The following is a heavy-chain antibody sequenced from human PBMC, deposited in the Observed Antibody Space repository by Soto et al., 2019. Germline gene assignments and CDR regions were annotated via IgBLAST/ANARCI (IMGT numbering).Heavy chain of an antibody. CDR3: ARDLPYLSVAGTRWFDP. CDR2: MNPNSGNT. Sequence: ASVKVSCKASGYTFTSYDINWVRQATGQGLEWMGWMNPNSGNTGYAQKFQGRVTMTRNTSISTAYMELRSLRSDDTAVYYCARDLPYLSVAGTRWFDPWGQGTLVTVSS. D-gene: IGHD6-19*01. CDR1: GYTFTSYD. J-gene: IGHJ5*02. V-gene: IGHV1-8*01.